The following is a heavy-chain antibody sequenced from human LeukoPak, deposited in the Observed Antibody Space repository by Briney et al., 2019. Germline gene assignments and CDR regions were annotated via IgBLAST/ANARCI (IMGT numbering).Heavy chain of an antibody. CDR2: IYYSGST. D-gene: IGHD3-10*01. Sequence: SQTLSLTCTVSGGSISSGDYYWSWIRQPPGKGLEWIGYIYYSGSTYYNPSLKSRVTISVDTSKNQFSLKLSSVTAADTAVYYCARGALGGFGELFYAFDIWGQGTMVTVSS. CDR3: ARGALGGFGELFYAFDI. V-gene: IGHV4-30-4*01. CDR1: GGSISSGDYY. J-gene: IGHJ3*02.